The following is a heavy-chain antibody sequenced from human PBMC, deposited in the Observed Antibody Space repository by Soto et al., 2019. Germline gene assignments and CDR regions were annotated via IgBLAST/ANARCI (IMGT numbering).Heavy chain of an antibody. D-gene: IGHD2-15*01. J-gene: IGHJ6*02. CDR1: GFTVSSNY. V-gene: IGHV3-66*01. Sequence: EVQLVESGGGLVQPGGSLRLSCAASGFTVSSNYMSWVRQAPGKGLEWVSVIYSGGSTYYADSVKGRFTISRDNSKNTLYLQMNSLRAEDTAVYYCARRRYLTGGYSYYYGMDVWGQGTTVTVSS. CDR3: ARRRYLTGGYSYYYGMDV. CDR2: IYSGGST.